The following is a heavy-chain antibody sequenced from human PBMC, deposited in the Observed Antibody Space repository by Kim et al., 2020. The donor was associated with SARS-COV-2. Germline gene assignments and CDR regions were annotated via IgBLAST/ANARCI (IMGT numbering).Heavy chain of an antibody. CDR2: INCAGSTT. D-gene: IGHD2-21*01. CDR3: ARENTGDLDN. V-gene: IGHV3-74*01. J-gene: IGHJ4*02. CDR1: GFTFGIYA. Sequence: GGSLRLSCAASGFTFGIYAMYWVRQAPGKGLVWVARINCAGSTTIYADSVKGRFTISRDNANNILYMQMNSLRDEDTAVYYCARENTGDLDNWGQRTLVTVSS.